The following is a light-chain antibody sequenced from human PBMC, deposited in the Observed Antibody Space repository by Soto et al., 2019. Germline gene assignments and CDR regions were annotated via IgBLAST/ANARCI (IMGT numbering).Light chain of an antibody. CDR3: QQFSSYPLT. CDR2: DAS. V-gene: IGKV3-20*01. J-gene: IGKJ4*01. CDR1: QTVRNNY. Sequence: EFVLTQSPGTLSLSPGEXATLSCRASQTVRNNYLAWYQQKPGQAPRLMIYDASSRATGIPDRFSGGGSGTDFTLTISRLEPEDVAVYYCQQFSSYPLTLGGGTKVDIK.